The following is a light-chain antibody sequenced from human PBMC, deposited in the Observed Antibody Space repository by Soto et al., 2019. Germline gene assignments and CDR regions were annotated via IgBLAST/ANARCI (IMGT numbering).Light chain of an antibody. CDR2: AAS. CDR3: QQSFSDFLYT. J-gene: IGKJ5*01. CDR1: QSISSY. Sequence: DIQMTQSPSSLSASVGDRVTITCRASQSISSYLNWYQQKPGKAPKLLIYAASSLQSGVPSRFSGSGSGTDFTLTINSLQPEDFATYYCQQSFSDFLYTFGQGTRLEIK. V-gene: IGKV1-39*01.